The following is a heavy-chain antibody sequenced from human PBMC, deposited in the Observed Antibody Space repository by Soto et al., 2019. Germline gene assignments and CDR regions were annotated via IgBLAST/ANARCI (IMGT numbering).Heavy chain of an antibody. J-gene: IGHJ5*02. CDR2: IIPIFGTA. V-gene: IGHV1-69*01. Sequence: QVQLVQSGAEVKKPGSSVKVSCKASGGTFSSYAISWVRQAPGQGLEWMGGIIPIFGTANYEQKFQGRVTITADESTSTAYMELSSLRSEDTAVYYCASQSYYRWTEVGWLDPWGQGTLVTVSS. D-gene: IGHD3-10*01. CDR3: ASQSYYRWTEVGWLDP. CDR1: GGTFSSYA.